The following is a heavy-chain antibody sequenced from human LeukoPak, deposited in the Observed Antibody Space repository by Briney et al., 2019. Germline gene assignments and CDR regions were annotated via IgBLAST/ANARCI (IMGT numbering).Heavy chain of an antibody. CDR2: INVDGTNT. D-gene: IGHD3-22*01. CDR3: GRDYYGRGDY. J-gene: IGHJ4*02. V-gene: IGHV3-74*01. CDR1: GFTFSSFW. Sequence: GGSLRLSCAASGFTFSSFWMFWVRQAPGKGLVWLSRINVDGTNTGYADSVKGRFTISRDNAKNTLYLQMNGLRAEDTAVYYCGRDYYGRGDYWGQGTLVTVYS.